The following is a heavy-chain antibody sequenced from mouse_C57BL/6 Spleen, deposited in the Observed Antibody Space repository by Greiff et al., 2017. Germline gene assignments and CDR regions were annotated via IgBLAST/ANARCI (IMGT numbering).Heavy chain of an antibody. J-gene: IGHJ2*01. Sequence: QVQLQQPGAELVMPGASVKLSCKASGYTFTSYWMHWVKQRPGQGLEWIGMIHPNSGSTNYNEKFKSKATLTVDKSSSTAYMQLSSLTSEASAGYSCERRGSVVFDYWGQGTPLTVSS. CDR2: IHPNSGST. CDR3: ERRGSVVFDY. CDR1: GYTFTSYW. V-gene: IGHV1-64*01. D-gene: IGHD1-1*02.